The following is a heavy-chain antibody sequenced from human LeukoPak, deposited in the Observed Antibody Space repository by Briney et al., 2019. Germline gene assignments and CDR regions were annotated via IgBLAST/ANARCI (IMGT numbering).Heavy chain of an antibody. V-gene: IGHV3-30*04. CDR3: LRDRGYSTYDC. D-gene: IGHD6-13*01. Sequence: GGSLRLSCAASGFTFDSSVMHWVRQAPGKGLEWVAVISYDGTNKYYAESVKGRVTISRDNAKNSLYLQMNTLRAEDTAVYYCLRDRGYSTYDCWGQGTLVTVSS. CDR2: ISYDGTNK. CDR1: GFTFDSSV. J-gene: IGHJ4*02.